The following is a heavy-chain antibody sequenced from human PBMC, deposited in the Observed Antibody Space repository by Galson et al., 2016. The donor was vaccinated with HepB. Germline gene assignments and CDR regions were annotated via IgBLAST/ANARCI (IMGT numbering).Heavy chain of an antibody. CDR1: WDSVSSYSAA. CDR2: TYYRSKWYD. J-gene: IGHJ4*02. Sequence: CAISWDSVSSYSAAWNWIRQSPSRGLEWLGRTYYRSKWYDDYAMSVKSRITITPDTSKNQFSLRLNSVTPEDTAVYYCVRGIVGSTLFFDFWGLGTLVTVSS. CDR3: VRGIVGSTLFFDF. D-gene: IGHD1-26*01. V-gene: IGHV6-1*01.